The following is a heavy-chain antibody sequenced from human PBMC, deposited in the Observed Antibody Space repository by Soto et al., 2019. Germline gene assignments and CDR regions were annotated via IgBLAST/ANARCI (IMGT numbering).Heavy chain of an antibody. CDR1: GFTFNKYA. J-gene: IGHJ4*02. V-gene: IGHV3-23*01. D-gene: IGHD4-17*01. CDR2: ISGTGAIT. Sequence: GGSLRLSCAASGFTFNKYAMSWVRQAPGKGLEWVSTISGTGAITDYADSVKGRFTISRDNSKNTLYLEMNSLRAEDTAVYYCAKQALHDYGGNSGYWGQGTLVTVSS. CDR3: AKQALHDYGGNSGY.